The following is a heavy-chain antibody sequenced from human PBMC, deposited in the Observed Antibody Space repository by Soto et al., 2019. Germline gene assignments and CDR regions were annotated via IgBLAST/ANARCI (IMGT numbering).Heavy chain of an antibody. V-gene: IGHV3-30*18. Sequence: QVQLVESGGGVVQPGRSLRLSCAASGFTFSSYGMDWVRQAPGKGLEWVAVISYDGSNKYYADSVKGRFTISRDNSKNTLYLQMTSLRAEDTAVYYCAKDGAEAYFDYWGQGTLVTVSS. CDR3: AKDGAEAYFDY. D-gene: IGHD2-15*01. CDR2: ISYDGSNK. J-gene: IGHJ4*02. CDR1: GFTFSSYG.